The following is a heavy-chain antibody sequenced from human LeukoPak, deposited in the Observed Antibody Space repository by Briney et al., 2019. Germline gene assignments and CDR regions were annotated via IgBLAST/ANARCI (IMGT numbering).Heavy chain of an antibody. J-gene: IGHJ6*02. CDR3: ARVRRGYCSGGSCTRGYYYYGMDV. V-gene: IGHV3-74*03. Sequence: GGSLRLSCKAPGFTFSSYWMHWVRQSPGTGLVCVSRINTDGRTTTYADSVKGRFTISRDNAKNTLYLQMNSLRAEDTAVYYCARVRRGYCSGGSCTRGYYYYGMDVWGQGTTVTVSS. CDR2: INTDGRTT. CDR1: GFTFSSYW. D-gene: IGHD2-15*01.